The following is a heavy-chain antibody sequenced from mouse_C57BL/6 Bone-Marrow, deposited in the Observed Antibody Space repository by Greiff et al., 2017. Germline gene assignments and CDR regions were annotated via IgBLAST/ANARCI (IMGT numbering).Heavy chain of an antibody. J-gene: IGHJ3*01. CDR2: INPNNGGT. Sequence: EVQLQQSGPELVKPGASVKISCKASGYTFTDYYMNWVKQSHGKSLEWIGDINPNNGGTSYNQKFKGKATLTVDKSSSTAYMELRSLTSEDSAVYYCARSPDLSPFAYWGQGTLVTVSA. CDR3: ARSPDLSPFAY. CDR1: GYTFTDYY. V-gene: IGHV1-26*01. D-gene: IGHD2-3*01.